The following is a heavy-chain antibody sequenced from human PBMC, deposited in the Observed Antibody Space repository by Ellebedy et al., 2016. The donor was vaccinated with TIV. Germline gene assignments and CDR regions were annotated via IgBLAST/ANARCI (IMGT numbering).Heavy chain of an antibody. D-gene: IGHD4-17*01. CDR2: ISSNGGST. CDR1: GFTFSSYA. J-gene: IGHJ3*02. Sequence: GGSLRLXXSASGFTFSSYAMHWVRQAPGKGLEYVSAISSNGGSTYYADSLKGRFTISRDNAKNSLYLQMNSLRAEDTAVYYCAKAETTVTTGGAFDIWGQGTMVTVSS. CDR3: AKAETTVTTGGAFDI. V-gene: IGHV3-64*04.